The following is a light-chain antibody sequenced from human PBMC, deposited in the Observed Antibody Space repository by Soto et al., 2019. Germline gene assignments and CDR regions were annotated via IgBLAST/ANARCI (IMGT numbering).Light chain of an antibody. CDR2: GAF. CDR3: QQYNDWPRT. Sequence: EIVMTQSPATLSVSPGERATLSCRASQSVSSYLAWYQQKPGQAPRLLIYGAFTRATGMPARFSGSGSGTEFTLTISSLQSEDSAVYYCQQYNDWPRTFGQGTKVEIK. V-gene: IGKV3-15*01. J-gene: IGKJ1*01. CDR1: QSVSSY.